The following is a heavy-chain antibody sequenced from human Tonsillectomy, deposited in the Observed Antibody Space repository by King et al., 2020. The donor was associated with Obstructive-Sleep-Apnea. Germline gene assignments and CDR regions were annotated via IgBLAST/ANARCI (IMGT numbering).Heavy chain of an antibody. CDR2: ISGSGGST. D-gene: IGHD3-9*01. J-gene: IGHJ6*02. CDR3: AKDLSLSRYFDWFLYYYGMDV. V-gene: IGHV3-23*04. Sequence: VQLVESGGGLVQPGGSLRLSCAASGFTFSSYAMSWVRQAPGKGLEWVSAISGSGGSTYYADSVKGRFTISRDNSKNTLYLQMNSLRAEDTAVYYCAKDLSLSRYFDWFLYYYGMDVWGQGTTVTVSS. CDR1: GFTFSSYA.